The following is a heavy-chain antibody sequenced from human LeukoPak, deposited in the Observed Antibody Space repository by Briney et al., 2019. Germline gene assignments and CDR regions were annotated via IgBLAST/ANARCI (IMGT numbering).Heavy chain of an antibody. CDR1: GGSITTYD. J-gene: IGHJ4*02. Sequence: SETLSLTCTVSGGSITTYDWSWIRQRPGKGLEWIGYIYHSGSTNYNPSLKSRVTISVDTSKNQFSLKLTSVSASDTAVYYCARLYTTTFYFDYWGQGTLVTVCS. CDR2: IYHSGST. CDR3: ARLYTTTFYFDY. V-gene: IGHV4-59*01. D-gene: IGHD2-2*02.